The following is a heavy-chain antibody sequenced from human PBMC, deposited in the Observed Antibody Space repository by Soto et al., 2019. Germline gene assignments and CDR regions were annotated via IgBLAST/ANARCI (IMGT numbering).Heavy chain of an antibody. D-gene: IGHD5-18*01. Sequence: QVQLQESGPGLVKPSQTLSLTCTVSGGSINSGGYCWSWIRQPPGKGLDWIGCISYGGTTSYNPSLKSRVTTSVDTSKNQFSLTLTSLTAADTAVYCCSRGILVWGQGALITVS. CDR2: ISYGGTT. V-gene: IGHV4-31*03. CDR3: SRGILV. CDR1: GGSINSGGYC. J-gene: IGHJ4*02.